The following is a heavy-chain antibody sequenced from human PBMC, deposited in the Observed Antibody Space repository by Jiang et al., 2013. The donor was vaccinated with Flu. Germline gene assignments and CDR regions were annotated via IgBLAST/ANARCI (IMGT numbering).Heavy chain of an antibody. CDR2: VYWDDDK. Sequence: KPTQTLTLTCTFSGFSLYTKGVSVGWIRQPPGRALEFLALVYWDDDKRYNPSLQTRLTLTKDAFRSRVVLTLTNVGPVDTATYYCVHLSYGAYDFWSGTVDSWGQGIPWSPSPQ. CDR3: VHLSYGAYDFWSGTVDS. J-gene: IGHJ4*02. D-gene: IGHD3-3*01. CDR1: GFSLYTKGVS. V-gene: IGHV2-5*06.